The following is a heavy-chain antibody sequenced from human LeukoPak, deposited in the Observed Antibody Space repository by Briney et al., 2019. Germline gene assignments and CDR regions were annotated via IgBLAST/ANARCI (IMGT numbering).Heavy chain of an antibody. CDR3: ARLGSDSLWDY. Sequence: ASVKVSCKASGYTFTVYYMHWVRQAPGQGLEWMGWINPNSGGTNYVQKFQGRVTMTRDTSISTAYMELSRLRSDDTAVYYCARLGSDSLWDYWGQGTLVTVSS. CDR1: GYTFTVYY. V-gene: IGHV1-2*02. J-gene: IGHJ4*02. D-gene: IGHD3-16*01. CDR2: INPNSGGT.